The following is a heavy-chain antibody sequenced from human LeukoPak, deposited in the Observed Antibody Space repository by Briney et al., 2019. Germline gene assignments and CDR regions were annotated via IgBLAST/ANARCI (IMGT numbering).Heavy chain of an antibody. D-gene: IGHD5-18*01. CDR1: GYSFTSYW. V-gene: IGHV5-51*01. J-gene: IGHJ6*03. CDR2: IDPGDSDT. Sequence: GESLKISCKGSGYSFTSYWIGWVRQMPGKGLEWMGIIDPGDSDTRYSPSFQGQVTISADKSISTAYLQWSSLKASDTAMYYCARFGRRMDTQGRDLPYYYMDVWGKGTTVTVSS. CDR3: ARFGRRMDTQGRDLPYYYMDV.